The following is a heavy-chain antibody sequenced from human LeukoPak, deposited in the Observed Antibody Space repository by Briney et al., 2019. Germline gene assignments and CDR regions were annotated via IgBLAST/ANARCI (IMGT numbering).Heavy chain of an antibody. CDR2: IYPGDSDT. CDR3: ARSPYSSSAEDY. Sequence: GESLQISCRGSGDSFTSYWIGWVRQMPGEGLEWMGIIYPGDSDTRYSPSFQGQVTISADKSISTAYLQWSSLKTSDTAMYYCARSPYSSSAEDYWGQGTLVTVSS. D-gene: IGHD6-6*01. V-gene: IGHV5-51*01. CDR1: GDSFTSYW. J-gene: IGHJ4*02.